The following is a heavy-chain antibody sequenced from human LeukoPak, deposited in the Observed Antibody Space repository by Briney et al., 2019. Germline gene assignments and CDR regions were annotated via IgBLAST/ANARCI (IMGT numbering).Heavy chain of an antibody. CDR2: ISGSGGST. Sequence: GGSLRLSCTASGFTFSNHAMSWVRQAPGKGLEWVSAISGSGGSTYYADSVKGRFTISRDNSKNTLYLQMNSLRAEDTAVYYCAKCEKTYGSGSYNAFDIWGQGTMVTVSS. V-gene: IGHV3-23*01. D-gene: IGHD3-10*01. CDR3: AKCEKTYGSGSYNAFDI. CDR1: GFTFSNHA. J-gene: IGHJ3*02.